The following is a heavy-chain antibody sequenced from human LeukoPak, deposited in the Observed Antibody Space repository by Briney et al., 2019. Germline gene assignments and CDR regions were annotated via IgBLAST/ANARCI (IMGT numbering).Heavy chain of an antibody. CDR3: ARGTNYYGSGDY. V-gene: IGHV4-30-2*02. CDR2: IYHSGST. D-gene: IGHD3-10*01. CDR1: GGSISSGGYS. Sequence: SETLSLTCAVSGGSISSGGYSWSWIRQPPGKGLEWIGYIYHSGSTYYNPSLKSRVTMSVDTPKNQFSLKLTSVTAADTAVYYCARGTNYYGSGDYWGQGTLVTVST. J-gene: IGHJ4*02.